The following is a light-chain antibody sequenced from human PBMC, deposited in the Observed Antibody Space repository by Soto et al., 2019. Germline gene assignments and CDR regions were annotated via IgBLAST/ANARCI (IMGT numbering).Light chain of an antibody. CDR2: GAS. Sequence: ETVLTQSPGTLSLSPGERATLSCWASQSVSSSYIAWYQHKPGQAPRLLIYGASSRATGIPDRFSGSVSGTDFTLTISRLEPEDFAVYYCQQYGSSPYTFRQGTKLEIK. CDR3: QQYGSSPYT. J-gene: IGKJ2*01. V-gene: IGKV3-20*01. CDR1: QSVSSSY.